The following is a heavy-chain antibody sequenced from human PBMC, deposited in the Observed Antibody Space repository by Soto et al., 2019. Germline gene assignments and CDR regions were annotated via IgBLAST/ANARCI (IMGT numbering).Heavy chain of an antibody. CDR1: GGSFSGYY. Sequence: SETLSLTCAVYGGSFSGYYWSWIRQPPGKGLEWIGEINHSGSTNYNPSLKSRVTISVDTSKNQFSLKLSSVTAADTAVYYCASIAVADVGWFDPWGQGTLVTVS. V-gene: IGHV4-34*01. CDR3: ASIAVADVGWFDP. J-gene: IGHJ5*02. CDR2: INHSGST. D-gene: IGHD6-19*01.